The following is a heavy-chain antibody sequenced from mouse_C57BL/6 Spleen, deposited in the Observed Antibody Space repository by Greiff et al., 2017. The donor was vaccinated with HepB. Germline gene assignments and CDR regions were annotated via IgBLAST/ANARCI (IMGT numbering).Heavy chain of an antibody. CDR3: AISSNYGDAMDY. D-gene: IGHD2-5*01. Sequence: QVQLKQPGAELVKPGASVKVSCKASGYTFTSYWMHWVKQRPGQGLEWIGRIHPSDSDTNYNQKFKGKATLTVDKSSSTAYMQLSSLTSEDSAVYYCAISSNYGDAMDYWGQGTSVTVSS. V-gene: IGHV1-74*01. CDR2: IHPSDSDT. CDR1: GYTFTSYW. J-gene: IGHJ4*01.